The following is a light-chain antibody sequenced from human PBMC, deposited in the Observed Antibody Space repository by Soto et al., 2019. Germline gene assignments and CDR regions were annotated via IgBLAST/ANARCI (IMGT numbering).Light chain of an antibody. V-gene: IGKV3-20*01. CDR1: QSVSSN. CDR2: GAS. Sequence: DIVLTQSPATLSLSPGERAPLSCRASQSVSSNLAWYQQKPGQTPRLLVYGASSRATGIPDRFSGSGSGTDFTPTISRLEPEDFAVYYCQQHGTSPITFGQGTRLEIK. CDR3: QQHGTSPIT. J-gene: IGKJ5*01.